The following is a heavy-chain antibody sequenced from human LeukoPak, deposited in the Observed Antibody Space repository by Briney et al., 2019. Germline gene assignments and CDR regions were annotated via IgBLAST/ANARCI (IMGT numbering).Heavy chain of an antibody. Sequence: ASEKVSCKASGHTFTAYYMHWVRQAPGQGLEWMGWINPNSGGTNYAQKFQGRVTMTRDTSISTAYMELTRLRSDDTAVYYCARDRHDLYSHMDVWGKGTTATVSS. D-gene: IGHD6-13*01. CDR1: GHTFTAYY. CDR3: ARDRHDLYSHMDV. CDR2: INPNSGGT. J-gene: IGHJ6*03. V-gene: IGHV1-2*02.